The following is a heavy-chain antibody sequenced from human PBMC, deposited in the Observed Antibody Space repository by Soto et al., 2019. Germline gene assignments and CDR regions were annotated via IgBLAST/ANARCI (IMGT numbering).Heavy chain of an antibody. CDR3: ARGGLQDFDS. D-gene: IGHD4-4*01. CDR2: TYYRSKWYN. V-gene: IGHV6-1*01. J-gene: IGHJ4*02. Sequence: SQPLSLTCAISGDSVSSNSAAWNWIRQSPSRGLEWLGRTYYRSKWYNDYAASVKSRVMLNADSSQNQVSLQLNSVTPEDTAVYYCARGGLQDFDSWGQGTLVTVSS. CDR1: GDSVSSNSAA.